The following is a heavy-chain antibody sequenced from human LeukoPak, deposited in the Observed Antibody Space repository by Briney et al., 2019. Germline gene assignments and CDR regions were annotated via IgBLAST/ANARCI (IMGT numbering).Heavy chain of an antibody. V-gene: IGHV1-69*05. CDR2: IIPIFGTA. CDR1: GYTFTSYA. CDR3: ARAASRYCSSTSCQGGYFDY. Sequence: WASVKVSCKASGYTFTSYAMHWVRQAPGQGLEWMGGIIPIFGTANYAQKFQGRVTITTDESTSTAYMELSSLRSEDTAVYYCARAASRYCSSTSCQGGYFDYWGQGTLVTVSS. J-gene: IGHJ4*02. D-gene: IGHD2-2*01.